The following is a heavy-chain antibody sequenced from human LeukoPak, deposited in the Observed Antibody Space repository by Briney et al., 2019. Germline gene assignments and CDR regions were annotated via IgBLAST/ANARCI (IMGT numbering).Heavy chain of an antibody. J-gene: IGHJ6*03. V-gene: IGHV3-64*01. D-gene: IGHD1-26*01. CDR3: AREVEHYYYYMDV. Sequence: GGSLRLSCAASRFTFSSYAMHWVRQAPGKGLEYVSAISSNGGSTYYANSVKGRFTISRDNSKNTLYLQMGSLRAEDMAVYYCAREVEHYYYYMDVWGKGTTVTVSS. CDR2: ISSNGGST. CDR1: RFTFSSYA.